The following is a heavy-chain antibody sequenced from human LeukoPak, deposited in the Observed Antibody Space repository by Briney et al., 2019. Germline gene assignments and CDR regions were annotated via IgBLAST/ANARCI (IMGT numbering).Heavy chain of an antibody. D-gene: IGHD1-26*01. Sequence: SETLSLTCTVSGGSINSGSYYWGWIRQPPGKGLEWIGSIYYSGSPNYNPSLKSRVTISIDTSKNRFSLKLSSVTAADTAVYYCVRDRVGTTGVPYFDFWGQGTLVTVSS. V-gene: IGHV4-39*07. J-gene: IGHJ4*01. CDR3: VRDRVGTTGVPYFDF. CDR2: IYYSGSP. CDR1: GGSINSGSYY.